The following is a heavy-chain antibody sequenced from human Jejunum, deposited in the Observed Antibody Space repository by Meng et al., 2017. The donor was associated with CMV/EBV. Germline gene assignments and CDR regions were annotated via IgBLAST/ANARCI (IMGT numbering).Heavy chain of an antibody. J-gene: IGHJ4*02. CDR2: INPDGTTT. D-gene: IGHD3-3*01. CDR3: ARDWSGYIDY. CDR1: GFTSDIYW. V-gene: IGHV3-74*01. Sequence: SCAASGFTSDIYWMHWVRQAPGKGLVWVSRINPDGTTTNYADSVKGRFTISRDNAKNTLYLQMSGLRVEDTAVYYCARDWSGYIDYWGQGNLVTVSS.